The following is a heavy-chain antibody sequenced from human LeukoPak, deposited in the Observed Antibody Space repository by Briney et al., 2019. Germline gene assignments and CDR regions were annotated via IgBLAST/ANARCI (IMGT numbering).Heavy chain of an antibody. V-gene: IGHV4-4*02. J-gene: IGHJ4*02. Sequence: SETLSLTCAVSGGSISSSNWWSWVRQPPGKGLEWIGEIYHSGSTNYNPSLKSRVTISVDKSKNQFSLRLSSVTAADTAVYYCAGAAKYSSGWRIDYWGQGTLVTVSS. CDR3: AGAAKYSSGWRIDY. CDR2: IYHSGST. CDR1: GGSISSSNW. D-gene: IGHD6-19*01.